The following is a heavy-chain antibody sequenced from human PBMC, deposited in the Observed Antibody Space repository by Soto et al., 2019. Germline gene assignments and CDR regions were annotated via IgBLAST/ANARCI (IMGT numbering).Heavy chain of an antibody. Sequence: QVQLVQSGAEVKKPGSSVKVSCKASGGTFNKYTIDWVRQAPGQGLEWMGGIIPLFGTANYAQKFQGRVTITADYAATTAYMELSSLRSEDMAVYYCARQFDYDTSGYYYAYSGQGTLVTVSS. D-gene: IGHD3-22*01. V-gene: IGHV1-69*01. CDR3: ARQFDYDTSGYYYAY. CDR1: GGTFNKYT. J-gene: IGHJ4*02. CDR2: IIPLFGTA.